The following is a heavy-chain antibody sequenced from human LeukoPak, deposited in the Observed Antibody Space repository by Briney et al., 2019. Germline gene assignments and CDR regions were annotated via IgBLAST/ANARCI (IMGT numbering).Heavy chain of an antibody. J-gene: IGHJ4*02. V-gene: IGHV1-2*02. D-gene: IGHD3-10*01. CDR1: GYTFTRYY. Sequence: ASVKVSCKASGYTFTRYYMHWVRQAPGQGLEWMGWTNPNSGGTNYAQKFQGRVTMTRDTSISTAYMELSRLRSDDTAVYYCARDQPYYYGSGSSSHSDYWGQGTLVTVSS. CDR3: ARDQPYYYGSGSSSHSDY. CDR2: TNPNSGGT.